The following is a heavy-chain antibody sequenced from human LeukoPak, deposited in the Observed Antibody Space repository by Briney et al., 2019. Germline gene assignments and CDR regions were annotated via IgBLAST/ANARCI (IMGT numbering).Heavy chain of an antibody. CDR2: ISGSGGST. D-gene: IGHD3-10*01. V-gene: IGHV3-23*01. CDR3: AKGVLLWFGELLPHY. Sequence: GGSLRLSCAASGFTFSSYAMSWVRQAPGKGLEWVSSISGSGGSTYYADSVKGRFTISRDNSKNTLYLQMNSLRAEDTAVYYCAKGVLLWFGELLPHYWGQGTLVTVSS. J-gene: IGHJ4*02. CDR1: GFTFSSYA.